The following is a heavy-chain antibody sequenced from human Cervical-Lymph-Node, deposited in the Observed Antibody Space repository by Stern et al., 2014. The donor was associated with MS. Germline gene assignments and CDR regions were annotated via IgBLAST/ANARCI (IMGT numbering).Heavy chain of an antibody. V-gene: IGHV1-24*01. J-gene: IGHJ6*02. Sequence: QGQLVQSGAEVKKPGASVKLSCKVTGHTLTELSIHWVRQAPGKGLEWMGGFDPEDGETIYAQKVQGRVSMTEDTSTDTAYMELSSLRSDDTAVYYCATGLYYYYGMDVWGQGTTVTVSS. CDR1: GHTLTELS. CDR3: ATGLYYYYGMDV. CDR2: FDPEDGET.